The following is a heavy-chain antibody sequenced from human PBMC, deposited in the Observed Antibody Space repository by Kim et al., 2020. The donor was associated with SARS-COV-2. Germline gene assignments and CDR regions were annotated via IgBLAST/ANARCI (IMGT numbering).Heavy chain of an antibody. D-gene: IGHD2-15*01. CDR2: INAGNENT. CDR1: GYTFSSHA. Sequence: ASVKVSCKASGYTFSSHAIYWVRQAPGQRVEWMGWINAGNENTRYSQKFQGRVTITMDTSASTAYMELSSLTSEDTAVFYCARAGLYCRSGTCSPYSWFDPWGQGTLVTVSS. V-gene: IGHV1-3*01. J-gene: IGHJ5*02. CDR3: ARAGLYCRSGTCSPYSWFDP.